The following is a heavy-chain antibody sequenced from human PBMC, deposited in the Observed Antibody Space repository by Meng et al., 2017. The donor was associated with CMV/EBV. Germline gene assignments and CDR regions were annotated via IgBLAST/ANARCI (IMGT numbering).Heavy chain of an antibody. D-gene: IGHD3/OR15-3a*01. J-gene: IGHJ6*02. CDR3: AREGLAAYGMDV. CDR2: IYYSGST. Sequence: GSLRLSCTVSGGSISSYYWSWIRQPPGKGLEWIGYIYYSGSTNYNPSLKSRVTILVDTSKNQFSLKLSSMTAADTAVYYCAREGLAAYGMDVWGQGTTVTVSS. V-gene: IGHV4-59*01. CDR1: GGSISSYY.